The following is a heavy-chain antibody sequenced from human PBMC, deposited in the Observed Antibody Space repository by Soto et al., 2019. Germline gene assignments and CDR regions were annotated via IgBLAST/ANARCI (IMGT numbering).Heavy chain of an antibody. D-gene: IGHD3-22*01. Sequence: GGSLRLSCAASGFTFSSYGMHWVRQAPGKGLEWVAVIWYDGSNKYYADSVKGRFTISRDNSKNTLYLKMNSLRAEDTAVYYCARDYDSSGYYYAPGFSWFDPWGQGTLVTVSS. CDR2: IWYDGSNK. CDR1: GFTFSSYG. J-gene: IGHJ5*02. V-gene: IGHV3-33*01. CDR3: ARDYDSSGYYYAPGFSWFDP.